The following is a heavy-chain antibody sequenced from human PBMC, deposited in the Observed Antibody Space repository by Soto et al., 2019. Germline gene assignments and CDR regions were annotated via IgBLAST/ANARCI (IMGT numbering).Heavy chain of an antibody. V-gene: IGHV4-31*03. D-gene: IGHD3-10*01. J-gene: IGHJ5*02. Sequence: QLQLQESGPGLVKPSQTLSLTCTVSGGSISSGGYYWSWIRQHPGKGLEWIGYIYYSGSTYYNPSLKSRVTISVDTSKNQFSLKLSAVAAADTAVYYCATAMVRGVMHWFDPWGQGTLVTVSS. CDR1: GGSISSGGYY. CDR2: IYYSGST. CDR3: ATAMVRGVMHWFDP.